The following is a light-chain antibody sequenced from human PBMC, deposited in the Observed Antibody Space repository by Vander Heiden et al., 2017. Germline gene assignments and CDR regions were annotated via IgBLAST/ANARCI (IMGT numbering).Light chain of an antibody. J-gene: IGKJ1*01. V-gene: IGKV1-5*03. CDR2: KAS. Sequence: DIQMTQFPSTLSASVGDRVTITCRASHSISSWLAWYQQKPGKAPKVLIYKASSLESGVPSRFSGSGSGTEFTLTITSLQPDDFATYYCQQYNSDPWTFGQGTKVEIK. CDR1: HSISSW. CDR3: QQYNSDPWT.